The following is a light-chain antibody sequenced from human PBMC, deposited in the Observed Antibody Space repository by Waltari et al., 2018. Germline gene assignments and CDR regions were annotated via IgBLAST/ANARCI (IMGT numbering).Light chain of an antibody. J-gene: IGLJ2*01. V-gene: IGLV2-14*01. Sequence: QSALTQPASVSGSPGQSITIPCTGPSSDVGGYNHVSWYQQHPGKAPKLIIYEVSNRPSGVSNRFSGSNSGNTASLTISGLQAEDEADYYCSSYTSSSSPVVFGGGTKLTVL. CDR1: SSDVGGYNH. CDR3: SSYTSSSSPVV. CDR2: EVS.